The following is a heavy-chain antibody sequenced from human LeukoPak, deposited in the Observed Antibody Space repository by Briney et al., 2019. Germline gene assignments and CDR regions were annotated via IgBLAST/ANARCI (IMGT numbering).Heavy chain of an antibody. CDR1: GFTFDDYA. D-gene: IGHD6-13*01. CDR3: TKDIGAGISGSWYGDYGMDV. Sequence: GGSLRLSCSASGFTFDDYAMHWVRQAPGKGLEWVSGISWNGVSIGYAGSVKGRFTISRDNAKNSLYLQMNSLRAEDTALYYCTKDIGAGISGSWYGDYGMDVWGQGTTVTVSS. CDR2: ISWNGVSI. J-gene: IGHJ6*02. V-gene: IGHV3-9*01.